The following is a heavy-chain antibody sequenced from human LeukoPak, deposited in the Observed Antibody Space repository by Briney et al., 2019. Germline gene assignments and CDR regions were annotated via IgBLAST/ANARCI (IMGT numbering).Heavy chain of an antibody. CDR1: RYTLTGYY. J-gene: IGHJ3*02. CDR2: INPKSGGT. D-gene: IGHD3-9*01. V-gene: IGHV1-2*02. CDR3: VRVDDTVTGYRGAFDI. Sequence: EASVKVSRKDSRYTLTGYYMHWVRQAPGQGLEWMGWINPKSGGTNYPQKFQGRVTFPRETPSSTGNMELSRLRSDGTAVYYCVRVDDTVTGYRGAFDIWGQGTMVTVSS.